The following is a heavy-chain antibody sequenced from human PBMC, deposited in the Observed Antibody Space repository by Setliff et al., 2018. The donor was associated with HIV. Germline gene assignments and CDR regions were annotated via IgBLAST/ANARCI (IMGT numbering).Heavy chain of an antibody. CDR1: GYTFTSYG. CDR2: ISGYNGNT. CDR3: ARSVLQFFGVVVDFDF. J-gene: IGHJ4*02. Sequence: ASVKVSCKASGYTFTSYGISWVRQAPGQGLEWMGWISGYNGNTNFAQKLQGRVTMTTDTSTSTAYMELRSLRSDDTAVYYCARSVLQFFGVVVDFDFWGQGTLVTVSS. V-gene: IGHV1-18*01. D-gene: IGHD3-3*01.